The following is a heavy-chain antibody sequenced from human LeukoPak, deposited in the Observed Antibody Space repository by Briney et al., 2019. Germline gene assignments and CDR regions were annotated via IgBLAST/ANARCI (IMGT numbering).Heavy chain of an antibody. Sequence: PGGSLRLSCAASGFTFSSYEMNWVRQAPGKGLEWVSYISSSGSTIYYADSVKGRFTISRDNSKNTLYLQMNSLRAEDTAVYYCANDILTGYPSGWGQGTLVTVSS. CDR2: ISSSGSTI. CDR3: ANDILTGYPSG. J-gene: IGHJ4*02. D-gene: IGHD3-9*01. CDR1: GFTFSSYE. V-gene: IGHV3-48*03.